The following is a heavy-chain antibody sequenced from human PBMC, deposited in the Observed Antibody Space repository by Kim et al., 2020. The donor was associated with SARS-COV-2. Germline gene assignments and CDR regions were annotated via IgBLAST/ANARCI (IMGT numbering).Heavy chain of an antibody. CDR2: IIPILGIA. V-gene: IGHV1-69*04. J-gene: IGHJ6*02. CDR3: ACGDYIYYYGMDV. D-gene: IGHD4-17*01. Sequence: SVKVSCKASGGTFSSYAISWVRQAPGQGLEWMGRIIPILGIANYAQKFQGRVTITADKSTSTAYMELSSLRSEDTAVYYCACGDYIYYYGMDVWGQGTTVTVSS. CDR1: GGTFSSYA.